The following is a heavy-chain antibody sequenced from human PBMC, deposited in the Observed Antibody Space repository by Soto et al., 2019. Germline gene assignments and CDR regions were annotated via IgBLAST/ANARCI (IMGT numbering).Heavy chain of an antibody. Sequence: PSETLSLTCTVADGSISSYDWSWIRKHPGKGLEWIGYIYYSGSTNYNPSLKSRVTISVDTSKNQFSLKLSSVTAADTAVYYCARSTNYYDSSGYYYLPHFDYWGQGTLVTVSS. CDR3: ARSTNYYDSSGYYYLPHFDY. V-gene: IGHV4-59*01. CDR1: DGSISSYD. J-gene: IGHJ4*02. D-gene: IGHD3-22*01. CDR2: IYYSGST.